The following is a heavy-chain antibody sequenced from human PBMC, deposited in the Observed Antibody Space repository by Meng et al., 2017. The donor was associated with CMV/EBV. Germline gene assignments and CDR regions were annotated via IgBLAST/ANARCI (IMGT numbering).Heavy chain of an antibody. J-gene: IGHJ6*02. D-gene: IGHD3-3*01. CDR3: ASGRGEITIFGVVTAETPYYYGMDV. CDR1: GGTFSSYA. Sequence: SVKVSCKASGGTFSSYAISWVRQAPGQGLEWMGGIIPIFGTANYAQKFQGRVTITTDESTSTAYMELSSLRSEDTAVYYCASGRGEITIFGVVTAETPYYYGMDVWGQGTTVTVSS. CDR2: IIPIFGTA. V-gene: IGHV1-69*05.